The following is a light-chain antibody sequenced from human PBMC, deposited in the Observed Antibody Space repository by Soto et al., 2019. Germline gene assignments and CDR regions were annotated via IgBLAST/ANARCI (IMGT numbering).Light chain of an antibody. Sequence: DIHMTHSPSNLSASVGDRVTITCRASESISSWLAWYQQKPGKAPKLLIYDASSLESGVPSRFSGSGSGTEFTLTISSLHPDDFATYYCQQYNSYSTCGQGTKVDIK. V-gene: IGKV1-5*01. J-gene: IGKJ1*01. CDR1: ESISSW. CDR2: DAS. CDR3: QQYNSYST.